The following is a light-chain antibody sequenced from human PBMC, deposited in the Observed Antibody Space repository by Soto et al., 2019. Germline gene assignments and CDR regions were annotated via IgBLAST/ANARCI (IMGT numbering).Light chain of an antibody. J-gene: IGLJ3*02. Sequence: QSARTQPPSASGSPGQSVTISCTGTSSDVGGYNYVSWYQQHPGKAPKLMIYEVSKRPSGVPDRFSGSKSGNTASLTVSGLQAEDEADYYCSSYAGSSWVFGGGTKVTVL. CDR1: SSDVGGYNY. CDR3: SSYAGSSWV. CDR2: EVS. V-gene: IGLV2-8*01.